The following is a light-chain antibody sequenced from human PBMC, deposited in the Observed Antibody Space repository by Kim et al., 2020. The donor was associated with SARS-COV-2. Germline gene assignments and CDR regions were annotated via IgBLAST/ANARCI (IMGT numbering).Light chain of an antibody. J-gene: IGLJ1*01. Sequence: QSALTQPASVSGSPGQSITISCTGTSSDVGGYNYVSWYQQHPGKAPKVMIYDVSKRPSGVPNRFSGSKSGNTASLTISGLQAEDEADYYCSSYTSSSTYVFGTGTKVTVL. CDR3: SSYTSSSTYV. CDR1: SSDVGGYNY. V-gene: IGLV2-14*01. CDR2: DVS.